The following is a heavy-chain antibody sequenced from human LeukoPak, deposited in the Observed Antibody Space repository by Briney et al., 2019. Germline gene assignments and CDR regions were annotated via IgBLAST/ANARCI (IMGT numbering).Heavy chain of an antibody. CDR3: AKGTVRGVIYYFDY. CDR2: ISGSGGNT. Sequence: GGSLRLSCAASGFTFSSYAMTWVRQAPGKGLECVSVISGSGGNTYYADSVKGRFTISRDNSKNTLYLQMNSLRAEDTAVYYCAKGTVRGVIYYFDYWGQGTLVTVSS. D-gene: IGHD3-10*01. CDR1: GFTFSSYA. V-gene: IGHV3-23*01. J-gene: IGHJ4*02.